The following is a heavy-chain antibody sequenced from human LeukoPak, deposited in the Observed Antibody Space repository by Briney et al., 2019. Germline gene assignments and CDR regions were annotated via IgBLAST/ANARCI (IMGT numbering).Heavy chain of an antibody. CDR3: AREEAAAGTSWFDP. V-gene: IGHV1-2*02. CDR1: GYTFTGYY. CDR2: INPNSGGT. J-gene: IGHJ5*02. D-gene: IGHD6-13*01. Sequence: ASVKVSCKASGYTFTGYYMHWVRQAPGQGLEWMGWINPNSGGTNYAQKFQGRVTMTRDTSISTAYMELSRLRSDDTAVYCCAREEAAAGTSWFDPWGQGTLVTVSS.